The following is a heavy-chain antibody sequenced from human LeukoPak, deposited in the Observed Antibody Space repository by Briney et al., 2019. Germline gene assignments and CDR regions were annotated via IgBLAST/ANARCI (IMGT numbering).Heavy chain of an antibody. Sequence: GGSLRLSCAVSGFTFSNYWMSWVRQAPGKGLEWVANMAQDGSQKYCVDSVKGRFTISRDNAKNSLYLQMNSLRAEDTAVYYCARGSSNSFDYWGQGTLVTVSS. D-gene: IGHD2-2*01. J-gene: IGHJ4*02. CDR3: ARGSSNSFDY. CDR1: GFTFSNYW. V-gene: IGHV3-7*01. CDR2: MAQDGSQK.